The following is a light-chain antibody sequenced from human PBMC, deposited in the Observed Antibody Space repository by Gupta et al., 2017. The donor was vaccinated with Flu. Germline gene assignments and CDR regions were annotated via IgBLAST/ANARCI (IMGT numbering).Light chain of an antibody. CDR3: QVWDRSSDHGV. CDR2: DDS. Sequence: SYVLTQPPSVSVAPGQPARITCGGEYMGGKSVHWYPQMPGQAPVLVVYDDSDRPSGIPARVSGSNSGDTATLTISRVEAGDEADYYCQVWDRSSDHGVFGGGTKLTVL. CDR1: YMGGKS. J-gene: IGLJ2*01. V-gene: IGLV3-21*02.